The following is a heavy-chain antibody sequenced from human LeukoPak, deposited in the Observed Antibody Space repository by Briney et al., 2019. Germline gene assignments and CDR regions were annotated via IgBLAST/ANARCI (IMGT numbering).Heavy chain of an antibody. D-gene: IGHD2-21*02. CDR1: GDSINNTDFF. V-gene: IGHV4-39*07. J-gene: IGHJ4*02. CDR2: IYYSGIT. Sequence: PSETLSLTCTVSGDSINNTDFFWGWIRQPPGKGLGWIGTIYYSGITYYKKSLQSQVTISLDTSKNHFSLRLNSVTAADTAVYFCARYHGTAYYYDSWGQGTLVTVSS. CDR3: ARYHGTAYYYDS.